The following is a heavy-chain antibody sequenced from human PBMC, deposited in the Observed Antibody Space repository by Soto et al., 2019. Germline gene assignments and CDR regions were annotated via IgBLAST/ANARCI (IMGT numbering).Heavy chain of an antibody. Sequence: LSLTCTVSGGSISSYYWSWIRQPPGKGLEWIGEIYYSGSTNYNPSLKSRVTISVDTSKNQFSLKLSSVTAADTAVYYCAREKITGLYDYWGQGTLVTVSS. D-gene: IGHD2-8*02. CDR1: GGSISSYY. CDR3: AREKITGLYDY. V-gene: IGHV4-59*12. J-gene: IGHJ4*02. CDR2: IYYSGST.